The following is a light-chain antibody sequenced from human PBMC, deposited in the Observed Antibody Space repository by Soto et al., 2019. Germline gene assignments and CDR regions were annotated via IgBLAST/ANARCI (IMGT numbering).Light chain of an antibody. CDR1: QSISGN. J-gene: IGKJ4*01. Sequence: EIVKTQSPANLSLSPGDSATRSCRASQSISGNLAWYQQKPGLAPRLLIYHTSTRATGFPARFSGSVSGTEFSLTISSLQSEDFAVYYCQRYDNCPLTFGGRTKVEIK. CDR3: QRYDNCPLT. V-gene: IGKV3-15*01. CDR2: HTS.